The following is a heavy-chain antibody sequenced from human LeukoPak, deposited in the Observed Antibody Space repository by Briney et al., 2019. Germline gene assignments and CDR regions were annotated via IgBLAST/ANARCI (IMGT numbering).Heavy chain of an antibody. CDR1: GGSISSYY. J-gene: IGHJ4*02. V-gene: IGHV4-4*07. D-gene: IGHD1-1*01. CDR2: IYTSGST. CDR3: ARDRDLENFDY. Sequence: PSETLSLTCTVSGGSISSYYWSWIRQPAGKGLEWIGRIYTSGSTNYNPSLKSRVTMSVATSKNQFSLSVRSVTAADSAVYYCARDRDLENFDYWGQGTLVTVSS.